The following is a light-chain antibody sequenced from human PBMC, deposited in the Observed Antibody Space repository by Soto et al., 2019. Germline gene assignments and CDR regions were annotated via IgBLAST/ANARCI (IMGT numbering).Light chain of an antibody. J-gene: IGLJ2*01. CDR2: DNN. V-gene: IGLV1-51*01. CDR1: SSNIGNNY. Sequence: QSVLTQPPSVSAAPGQKVTISCSGSSSNIGNNYVSWYQQLPGTAPKLLIYDNNKRPSGIPDRFSGSKSGTSATLAITGLQTGDEADYYCGTWDNSLSAVVFDGGTKLTVL. CDR3: GTWDNSLSAVV.